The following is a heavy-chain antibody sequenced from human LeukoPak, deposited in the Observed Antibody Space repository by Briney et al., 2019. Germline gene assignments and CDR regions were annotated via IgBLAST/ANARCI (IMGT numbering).Heavy chain of an antibody. CDR1: GGSISYYY. D-gene: IGHD3-10*01. J-gene: IGHJ4*02. CDR2: IYYSGGT. CDR3: ARFISWGGFDY. V-gene: IGHV4-59*01. Sequence: SETLSLTCTVSGGSISYYYWSWIRQPLGKGLEWMAYIYYSGGTNYNPSLKSRLTISVDTSKNQLSLKLTSVTAADTAVYYCARFISWGGFDYWGQGTLVTVSS.